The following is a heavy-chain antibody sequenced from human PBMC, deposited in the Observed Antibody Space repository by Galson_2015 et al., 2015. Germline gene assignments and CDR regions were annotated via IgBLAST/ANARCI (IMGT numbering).Heavy chain of an antibody. CDR3: ARSYCGTDCYSNWFDF. Sequence: MGWISVYNGDTNFAQNLQGRLSMTTDTSTSTAYMELRSLKSDDTAVYYCARSYCGTDCYSNWFDFWGQGTLVTVSS. CDR2: ISVYNGDT. V-gene: IGHV1-18*01. J-gene: IGHJ5*01. D-gene: IGHD2-21*01.